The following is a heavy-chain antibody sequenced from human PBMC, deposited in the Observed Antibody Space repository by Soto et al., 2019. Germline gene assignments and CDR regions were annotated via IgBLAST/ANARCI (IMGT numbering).Heavy chain of an antibody. CDR2: IRSKANSYAT. D-gene: IGHD3-16*01. Sequence: GGSLRLSCAASGFTFSGSAMHWVRQASGKGLEWVGRIRSKANSYATAYAASVKGRFTISRDDSKNTAYLQMNSLKTEDTAVYYCARDPPGGDSPLDYWGQGTLVTVSS. CDR3: ARDPPGGDSPLDY. V-gene: IGHV3-73*01. CDR1: GFTFSGSA. J-gene: IGHJ4*02.